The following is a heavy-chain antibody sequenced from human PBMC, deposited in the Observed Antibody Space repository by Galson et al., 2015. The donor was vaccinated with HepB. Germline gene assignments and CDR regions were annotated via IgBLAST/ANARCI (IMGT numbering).Heavy chain of an antibody. CDR2: ISTSSTHT. Sequence: SLRLSCAASGFIFSEYYMNWIRLTPGKGLEWISYISTSSTHTNYADSVKGRFTISRDNARNAVYLQMNRLRVDDTAVYFCARKSFDSSNCYDYWGRGILVTVSS. V-gene: IGHV3-11*06. D-gene: IGHD6-19*01. CDR3: ARKSFDSSNCYDY. J-gene: IGHJ4*02. CDR1: GFIFSEYY.